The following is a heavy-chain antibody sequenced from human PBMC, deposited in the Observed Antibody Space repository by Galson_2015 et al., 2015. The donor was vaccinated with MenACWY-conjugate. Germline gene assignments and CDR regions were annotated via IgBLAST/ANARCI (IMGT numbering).Heavy chain of an antibody. J-gene: IGHJ3*01. CDR3: ARGWGHTAMGDGLKPGAFDF. D-gene: IGHD5-18*01. V-gene: IGHV3-7*03. Sequence: SLRLSCAASGFTLSHYWMSWVRQAPGKGLEWVATVSEDGSETFHVDSVKDRFTISRDNAQNLLYLQMNSLRAEDTAVYYCARGWGHTAMGDGLKPGAFDFWGQGTMVTVSS. CDR2: VSEDGSET. CDR1: GFTLSHYW.